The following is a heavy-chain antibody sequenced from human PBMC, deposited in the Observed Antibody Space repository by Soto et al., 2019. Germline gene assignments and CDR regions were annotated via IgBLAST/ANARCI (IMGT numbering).Heavy chain of an antibody. Sequence: QLQLQESGSGLVKPSQTLSLTCAVSGGSISSGDFSWNWIQQPPGKGLEYIGYIYYGGSTYYNPSLQSRVTMSVDRSRNQFSLKLNSVTAADTAVYYCARVRREYDNSGPVDYWGQGTLVTVSS. V-gene: IGHV4-30-2*01. CDR1: GGSISSGDFS. D-gene: IGHD3-22*01. J-gene: IGHJ4*02. CDR3: ARVRREYDNSGPVDY. CDR2: IYYGGST.